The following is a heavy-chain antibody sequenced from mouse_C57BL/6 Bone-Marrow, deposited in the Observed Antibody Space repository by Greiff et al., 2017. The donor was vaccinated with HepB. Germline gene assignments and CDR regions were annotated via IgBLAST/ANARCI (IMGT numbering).Heavy chain of an antibody. CDR3: ARADYAYYAMDY. D-gene: IGHD2-4*01. Sequence: VQLQQSGAELVKPGASVKISCKASGYAFSSYWMNWVKQRPGKGLEWIGQIYPGDGDTNYNGKFKGKATLTADKSSSTAYMQLSSLTSEDSAVYFCARADYAYYAMDYWGQGTSVTVSS. V-gene: IGHV1-80*01. J-gene: IGHJ4*01. CDR1: GYAFSSYW. CDR2: IYPGDGDT.